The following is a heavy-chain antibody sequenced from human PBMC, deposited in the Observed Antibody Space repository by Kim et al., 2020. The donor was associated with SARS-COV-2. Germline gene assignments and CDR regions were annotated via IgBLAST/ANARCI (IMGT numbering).Heavy chain of an antibody. CDR3: ARALGTINAFDF. V-gene: IGHV1-8*01. Sequence: GYAQKFQGRVTMARNTSISTAYMGLSRLRSDDTAVYYCARALGTINAFDFWGQGTLVTVSS. J-gene: IGHJ4*02. D-gene: IGHD3-16*01.